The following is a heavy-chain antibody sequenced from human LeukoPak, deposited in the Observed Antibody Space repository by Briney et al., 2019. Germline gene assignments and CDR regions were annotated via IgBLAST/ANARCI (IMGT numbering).Heavy chain of an antibody. CDR1: GFTFSSYA. CDR2: ISGSGGST. Sequence: GGSLRLSCAASGFTFSSYAMSWVRQAPGKGLEWVSAISGSGGSTYYADSVKGRFTISRDNSKNTLYLQVNSLRAEDTAVYYCGKDLGYSGYDPREPFDYWGQGTLVTVSS. CDR3: GKDLGYSGYDPREPFDY. D-gene: IGHD5-12*01. V-gene: IGHV3-23*01. J-gene: IGHJ4*02.